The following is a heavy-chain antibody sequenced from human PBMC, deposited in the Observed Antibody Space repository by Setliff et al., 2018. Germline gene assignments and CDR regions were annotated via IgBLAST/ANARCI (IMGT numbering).Heavy chain of an antibody. CDR2: ISSGGETI. CDR1: GFRFSDHC. V-gene: IGHV3-11*01. Sequence: PGESLRLSCVGSGFRFSDHCMTWVRQAPGKGLEWLSDISSGGETISYTDSVKGRFTTSRDNAKNSLYLQMNSLRAEDTAVYYCARRLRGSAWYVRLGEDYWGQGVLVTVSS. CDR3: ARRLRGSAWYVRLGEDY. J-gene: IGHJ4*02. D-gene: IGHD2-21*02.